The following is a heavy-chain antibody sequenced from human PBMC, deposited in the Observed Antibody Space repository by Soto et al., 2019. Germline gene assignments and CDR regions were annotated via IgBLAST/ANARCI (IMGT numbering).Heavy chain of an antibody. CDR3: TTGSVEGV. Sequence: EVQLVESGGGLIYPGGSLRLSCAASGLTISNAWMIWVRQAPGKGLEWVGRIKTNSEGGTTDYAAAVKGRFTVSRDDSKNTLYLQMNSLKTEDTAVYYCTTGSVEGVWGQGTMVAVSS. V-gene: IGHV3-15*07. CDR1: GLTISNAW. CDR2: IKTNSEGGTT. J-gene: IGHJ6*02.